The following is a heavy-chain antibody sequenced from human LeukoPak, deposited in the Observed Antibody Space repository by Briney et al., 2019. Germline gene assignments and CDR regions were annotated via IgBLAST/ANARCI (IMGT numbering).Heavy chain of an antibody. J-gene: IGHJ4*02. CDR1: GFNFSSYS. CDR3: ASLSTFWSGYYNY. Sequence: GGSLRLFCAASGFNFSSYSMNWVRQAPGKGLECVSSIYSSSSYIYYGDSVEGLFTISRENAKNSLYLQMNSLRAEDTAVYYCASLSTFWSGYYNYWGQGTLVTVSS. V-gene: IGHV3-21*01. D-gene: IGHD3-3*01. CDR2: IYSSSSYI.